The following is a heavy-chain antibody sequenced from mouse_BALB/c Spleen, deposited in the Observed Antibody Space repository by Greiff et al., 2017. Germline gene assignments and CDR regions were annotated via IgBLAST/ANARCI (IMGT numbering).Heavy chain of an antibody. Sequence: EVQRVESGGGLVQPGGSRKLSCAASGFTFSSFGMHWVRQAPEKGLEWVAYISSGSSTIYYADTVKGRFTISRDNPKNTLFLQMTSLRSEDTAMYYCARSDAGYAMDYWGQGTSVTVSS. CDR1: GFTFSSFG. CDR2: ISSGSSTI. J-gene: IGHJ4*01. V-gene: IGHV5-17*02. CDR3: ARSDAGYAMDY.